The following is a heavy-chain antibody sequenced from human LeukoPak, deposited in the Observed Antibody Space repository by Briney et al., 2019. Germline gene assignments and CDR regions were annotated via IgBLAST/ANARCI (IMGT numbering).Heavy chain of an antibody. Sequence: GGSLRLSCAASGFTFSRYWMTWVRQAPGKGLEWVANIRQDGSDKYYVDSVKGRFTISRDNAKNSLFLQMNSLGVEDTAVYYCARGGYNHAFDIWGQGTVVTVSP. V-gene: IGHV3-7*01. CDR3: ARGGYNHAFDI. CDR1: GFTFSRYW. J-gene: IGHJ3*02. CDR2: IRQDGSDK. D-gene: IGHD5-24*01.